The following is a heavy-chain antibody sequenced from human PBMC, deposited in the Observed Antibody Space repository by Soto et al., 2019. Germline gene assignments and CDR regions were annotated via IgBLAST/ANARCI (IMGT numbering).Heavy chain of an antibody. Sequence: EVQLVESGGGLVQPGGSLRLSCAASGFDFNYFWMHWVRQAPGKGLVWISRIKTDGNDASYADSVKGRFTISRDNAKNTLYLQRNSLRDEDTAVYFCARGHASGWTRDAFDMWGQGTVVAVSS. CDR3: ARGHASGWTRDAFDM. D-gene: IGHD6-19*01. CDR2: IKTDGNDA. V-gene: IGHV3-74*01. J-gene: IGHJ3*02. CDR1: GFDFNYFW.